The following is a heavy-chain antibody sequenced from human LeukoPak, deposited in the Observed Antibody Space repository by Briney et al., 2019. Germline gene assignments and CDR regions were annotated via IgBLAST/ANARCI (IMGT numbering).Heavy chain of an antibody. Sequence: SETLSLTCSVSGGSASSYYWSWIRQPPGKGLEWIGYVYYTGSTNYNPSLKSRVTMFEDKSKNQFSLRLYSVTVADTAVYYCARHFAYSSSSYFDYWGQGSLVTVSS. D-gene: IGHD6-6*01. V-gene: IGHV4-59*08. CDR3: ARHFAYSSSSYFDY. J-gene: IGHJ4*02. CDR1: GGSASSYY. CDR2: VYYTGST.